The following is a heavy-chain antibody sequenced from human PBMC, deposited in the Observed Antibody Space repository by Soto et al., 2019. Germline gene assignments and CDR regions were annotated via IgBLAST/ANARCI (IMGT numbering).Heavy chain of an antibody. CDR2: LYYGGST. Sequence: SETLSLTCSVSGGSINSDDSFWGWVRQSPGKGLEWIGSLYYGGSTFYNPSLKSRVTISLDTSKNLFSLRLTSVTAADTAIYYCARQLPVGATSWFDPWGQGTLVTVSS. V-gene: IGHV4-39*01. CDR1: GGSINSDDSF. J-gene: IGHJ5*02. CDR3: ARQLPVGATSWFDP. D-gene: IGHD1-26*01.